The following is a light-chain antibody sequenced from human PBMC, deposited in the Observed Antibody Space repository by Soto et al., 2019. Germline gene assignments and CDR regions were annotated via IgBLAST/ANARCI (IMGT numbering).Light chain of an antibody. CDR2: STN. J-gene: IGLJ3*02. Sequence: QAVVTQEPSFSVSPGGTVTLTCGLSSGSVSSSYYPSWYQQTPGQAPRTLMYSTNIRSSGVPDRFSGSILGNKAALTITGAQADDEADYYCVLYMGRGISVFGGGTQLTVL. CDR1: SGSVSSSYY. V-gene: IGLV8-61*01. CDR3: VLYMGRGISV.